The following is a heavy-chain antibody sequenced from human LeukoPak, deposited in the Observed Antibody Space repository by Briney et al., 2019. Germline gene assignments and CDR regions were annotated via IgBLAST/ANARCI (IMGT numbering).Heavy chain of an antibody. V-gene: IGHV4-30-4*08. D-gene: IGHD3-10*01. CDR2: IYYNGST. J-gene: IGHJ5*02. Sequence: PSQTLSLTCTVSGGSISSGDYYWSWIRQPPGKGLEWIGYIYYNGSTYYNPSLKSRVTVSVDTSKNQFSLKLSSVTAADTAVYYCARTSLGGAWFDPWGQGTLVTVSS. CDR1: GGSISSGDYY. CDR3: ARTSLGGAWFDP.